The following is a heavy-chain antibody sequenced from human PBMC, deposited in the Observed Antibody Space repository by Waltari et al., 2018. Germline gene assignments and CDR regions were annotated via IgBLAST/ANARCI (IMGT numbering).Heavy chain of an antibody. CDR3: AREFPPSNYGFPARFDY. CDR1: GYTFTSYA. J-gene: IGHJ4*02. D-gene: IGHD3-10*01. V-gene: IGHV1-3*01. CDR2: INAGNGNT. Sequence: QVQLVQSGAEGKKPGASVKVSCKASGYTFTSYAIHWVRQAPAQRLEWMGWINAGNGNTKYSQKFQGRVTITRETSASTAYMELSSLRSEDTAVYYCAREFPPSNYGFPARFDYWGQGTLVTVSS.